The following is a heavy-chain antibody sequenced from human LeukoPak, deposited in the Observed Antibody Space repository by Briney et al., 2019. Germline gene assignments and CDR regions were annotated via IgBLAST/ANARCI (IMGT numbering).Heavy chain of an antibody. CDR2: ISSSSSYI. CDR3: ATHPGDYWFGYLQL. J-gene: IGHJ4*02. CDR1: GFTFGSYS. V-gene: IGHV3-21*01. Sequence: PGGSLRLSCAASGFTFGSYSMNRVRQAPGRGLEGVSSISSSSSYIYYADSVKGRFTISRDNAKNSLYLQMNSLRAEDTAVYYCATHPGDYWFGYLQLWGQGTLVTVSS. D-gene: IGHD3-10*01.